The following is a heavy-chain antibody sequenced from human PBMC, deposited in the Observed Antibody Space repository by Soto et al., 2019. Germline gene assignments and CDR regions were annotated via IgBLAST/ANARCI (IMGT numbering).Heavy chain of an antibody. D-gene: IGHD3-16*02. J-gene: IGHJ1*01. V-gene: IGHV1-69*02. CDR3: VRASYDYIWGSYRYTDYFQH. CDR1: GGTFSSYT. CDR2: IIPILGIA. Sequence: QVQLVQSGAEVKKPGSSVKVSCKASGGTFSSYTISWVRQAPGQGLEWMGRIIPILGIANYAQKFQGRVTITADKSTSTAYMELSSLRSEDTAVYYCVRASYDYIWGSYRYTDYFQHWGQGTLVTVSS.